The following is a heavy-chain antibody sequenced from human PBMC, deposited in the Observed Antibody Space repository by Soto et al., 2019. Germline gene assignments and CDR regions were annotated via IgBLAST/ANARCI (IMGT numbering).Heavy chain of an antibody. CDR1: GFTFSSYT. Sequence: GGSLRLSCAVSGFTFSSYTLDWVRQAPGKGLEWVSSISSSSYFIYYADSVKGRFTTSRDNAKNSLYLQLNSLRAEDTAVYYCARLSSGLNYFDYWGQGTPVTVSS. D-gene: IGHD3-22*01. CDR3: ARLSSGLNYFDY. CDR2: ISSSSYFI. V-gene: IGHV3-21*01. J-gene: IGHJ4*02.